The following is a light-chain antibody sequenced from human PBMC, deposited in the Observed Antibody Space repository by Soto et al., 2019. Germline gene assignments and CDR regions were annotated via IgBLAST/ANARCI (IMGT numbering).Light chain of an antibody. Sequence: EIVVTQSPGTLSLSPGERATLSCSASHIVSSSYLAWYQQKPGQAPRLLIYGASTRATVIPDRFSVSWSGTDCTLTISRLEPEDFAVYYCQLGSTFGPGTKVEIK. CDR3: QLGST. CDR1: HIVSSSY. V-gene: IGKV3-20*01. CDR2: GAS. J-gene: IGKJ3*01.